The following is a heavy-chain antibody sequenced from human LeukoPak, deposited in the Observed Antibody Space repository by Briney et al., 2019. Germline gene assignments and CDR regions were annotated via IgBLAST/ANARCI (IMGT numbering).Heavy chain of an antibody. CDR1: GFTFSSYA. CDR3: ARDWKGGYNYGHPTLTSDY. J-gene: IGHJ4*02. V-gene: IGHV3-30*03. CDR2: ISYDGNNK. D-gene: IGHD5-18*01. Sequence: GGSLRLSCAASGFTFSSYAMHWVRQAPGKGLEWVALISYDGNNKYYADSVKGRFTISRDNSKNTLYLQMNSLRAEDTAVYYCARDWKGGYNYGHPTLTSDYWGQGTLVTVSS.